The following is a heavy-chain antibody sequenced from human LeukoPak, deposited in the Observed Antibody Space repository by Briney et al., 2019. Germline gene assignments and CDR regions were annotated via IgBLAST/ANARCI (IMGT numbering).Heavy chain of an antibody. CDR2: IRYDGSNK. CDR1: GFTFSSYG. V-gene: IGHV3-30*02. D-gene: IGHD1-26*01. CDR3: AKSLEIVGATTFDY. Sequence: PGGSLRLSCAASGFTFSSYGMHWVRQAPGKGLEWVAFIRYDGSNKYYADSVKGRFTISRDNPKNTLYLQMNSLRAEDTAVYYCAKSLEIVGATTFDYWGQGTLVTVSS. J-gene: IGHJ4*02.